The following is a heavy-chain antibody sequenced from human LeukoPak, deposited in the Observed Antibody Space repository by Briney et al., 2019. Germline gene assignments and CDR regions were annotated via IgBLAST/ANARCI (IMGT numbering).Heavy chain of an antibody. CDR2: ISSDGTST. V-gene: IGHV3-74*01. CDR1: GFTFSSSS. J-gene: IGHJ3*02. Sequence: PGGSLRLSCSASGFTFSSSSMHWVRRAPGKGLVWVSRISSDGTSTNYADSVKGRFTISRDNAKNSLYLQMNSLRDEDTAVYYCARDRGYGDYVGAFDIWGQGTMVTVSS. D-gene: IGHD4-17*01. CDR3: ARDRGYGDYVGAFDI.